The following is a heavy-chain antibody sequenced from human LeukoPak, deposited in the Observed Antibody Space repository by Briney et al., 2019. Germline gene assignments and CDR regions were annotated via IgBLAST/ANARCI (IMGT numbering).Heavy chain of an antibody. Sequence: ASVEVSCKASGYTFTSYDINRVRQATGQGLEWMGWMNPNSGNTGYAQKFQGRVTMTRNTSISTAYMELSSLRSEDTAVYYCARGSGDSNGYYYVRGFDPWGQGTLVTVSS. CDR2: MNPNSGNT. V-gene: IGHV1-8*01. J-gene: IGHJ5*02. CDR1: GYTFTSYD. CDR3: ARGSGDSNGYYYVRGFDP. D-gene: IGHD3-22*01.